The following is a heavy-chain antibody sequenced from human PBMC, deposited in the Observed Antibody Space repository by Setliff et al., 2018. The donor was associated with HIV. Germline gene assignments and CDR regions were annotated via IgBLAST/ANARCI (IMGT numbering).Heavy chain of an antibody. CDR2: ISYSGTT. V-gene: IGHV4-39*07. CDR3: ARGWELLPYWALNV. CDR1: GGSISSSSYY. Sequence: SETLSLTCSVSGGSISSSSYYWGWIRQPPGKGLEWIGFISYSGTTYYNPSRRSRVTVSVDTSKNQFSLKLNSVTAADSAIYYCARGWELLPYWALNVWGKGTTVTVSS. D-gene: IGHD2-15*01. J-gene: IGHJ6*04.